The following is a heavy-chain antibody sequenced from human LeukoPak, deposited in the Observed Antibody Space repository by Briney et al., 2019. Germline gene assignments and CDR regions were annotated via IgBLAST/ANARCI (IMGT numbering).Heavy chain of an antibody. Sequence: GGSLRLSCTASGFTFGLYDMNWVRQAPGKGLEWVSGISTSSSSSYYTDAVKGRFTISRDNGKSLLYLQMNTLRDEDTAVYYCARDGSQNQQLTWGQGTLVTVSA. D-gene: IGHD6-13*01. V-gene: IGHV3-48*02. CDR1: GFTFGLYD. CDR2: ISTSSSSS. CDR3: ARDGSQNQQLT. J-gene: IGHJ4*02.